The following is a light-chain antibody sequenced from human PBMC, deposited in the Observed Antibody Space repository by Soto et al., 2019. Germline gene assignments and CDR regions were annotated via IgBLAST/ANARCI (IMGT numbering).Light chain of an antibody. CDR3: QQYDIYSPWT. CDR1: QSISSW. V-gene: IGKV1-5*01. Sequence: DIQMTQSPSTLSASVGDRVTITCRASQSISSWLAWYQQKPGKAPKVLIYDASSLESGVPSRFRGSGSGTEFTLTISSLQPDDFATYYCQQYDIYSPWTFGQGTKVEIK. J-gene: IGKJ1*01. CDR2: DAS.